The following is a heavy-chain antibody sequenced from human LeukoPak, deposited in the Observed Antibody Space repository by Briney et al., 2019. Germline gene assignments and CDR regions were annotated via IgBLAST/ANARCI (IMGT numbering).Heavy chain of an antibody. CDR1: GFTFSSYE. D-gene: IGHD1-1*01. CDR3: ARDASRTGTT. J-gene: IGHJ5*02. Sequence: GGSLRLSCAASGFTFSSYEMNWVRPAPGKGLEWVSYISSSGSTIYYADSVKGRFTISRDNAKNSVYLQMNSLRGEDTAVYYCARDASRTGTTWGQGTLVTVSS. CDR2: ISSSGSTI. V-gene: IGHV3-48*03.